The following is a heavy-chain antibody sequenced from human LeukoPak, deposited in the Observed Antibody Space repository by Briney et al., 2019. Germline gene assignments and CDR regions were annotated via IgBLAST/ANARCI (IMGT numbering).Heavy chain of an antibody. Sequence: GESLKISCKGSGYSFTNYWIGWVRPMPGKGLEWMGIIYPGDSDTRYGPSFQGQVTISADKSISTAYLQWSSLKASDTAIYYCARGYSYGYLYPADYWGQGTLVTVSS. J-gene: IGHJ4*02. CDR3: ARGYSYGYLYPADY. V-gene: IGHV5-51*01. CDR1: GYSFTNYW. D-gene: IGHD5-18*01. CDR2: IYPGDSDT.